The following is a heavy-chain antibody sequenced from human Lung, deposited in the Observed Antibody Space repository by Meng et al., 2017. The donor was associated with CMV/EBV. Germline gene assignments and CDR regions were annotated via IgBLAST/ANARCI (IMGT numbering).Heavy chain of an antibody. V-gene: IGHV3-21*01. D-gene: IGHD4-11*01. CDR3: ARDGDRFLTTEYYSDY. Sequence: ESLKISXAASGFTFNSYSMNWVRQAPGKGLEWVSSISHTGSYIYYADSVRGRFTISRDNAKNSLYLQLNSLRAEDTAVYYCARDGDRFLTTEYYSDYWGQGTLVTVSS. J-gene: IGHJ4*02. CDR2: ISHTGSYI. CDR1: GFTFNSYS.